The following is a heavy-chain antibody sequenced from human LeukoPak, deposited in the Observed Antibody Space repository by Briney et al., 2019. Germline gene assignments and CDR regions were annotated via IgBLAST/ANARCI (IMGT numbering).Heavy chain of an antibody. D-gene: IGHD5-18*01. CDR2: ISGSGGST. CDR1: GFAFSNNA. J-gene: IGHJ4*02. Sequence: GGSLRLSCAASGFAFSNNAMNWVRQAPGKGLEWVSVISGSGGSTHYADSVKGRFTISRDNAKNTLYLQMNSLRAEDTAVYYCAKDYSGYSYGTYFDYWGQRTLVTASS. CDR3: AKDYSGYSYGTYFDY. V-gene: IGHV3-23*01.